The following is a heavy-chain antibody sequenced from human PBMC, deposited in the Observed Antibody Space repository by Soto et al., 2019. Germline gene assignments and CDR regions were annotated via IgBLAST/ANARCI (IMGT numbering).Heavy chain of an antibody. D-gene: IGHD6-13*01. CDR2: SKSKTDGGPT. CDR1: GFTFSNAW. Sequence: GGSLRLSCAASGFTFSNAWMSWVRQAPGKGLEWVGRSKSKTDGGPTDYAAPVKGRFTISRDDSKNTLYLQMNSLKTEDTAVYYCTTDGSAAAAGFDYWGQGTLVTVSS. CDR3: TTDGSAAAAGFDY. J-gene: IGHJ4*02. V-gene: IGHV3-15*01.